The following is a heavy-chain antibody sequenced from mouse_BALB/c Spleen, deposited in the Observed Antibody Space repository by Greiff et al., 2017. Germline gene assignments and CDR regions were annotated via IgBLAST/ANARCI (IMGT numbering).Heavy chain of an antibody. D-gene: IGHD2-14*01. CDR1: GFTFTDYY. V-gene: IGHV7-3*02. Sequence: EVMLVESGGGLVQPGGSLRLSCATSGFTFTDYYMSWVRQPPGKALEWLGFIRNKANGYTTEYSASVKGRFTISRDNSQSILYLQMNTLRAEDSATYYCARDKGPYRYDEDYFDYWGQGTTLTVSS. J-gene: IGHJ2*01. CDR3: ARDKGPYRYDEDYFDY. CDR2: IRNKANGYTT.